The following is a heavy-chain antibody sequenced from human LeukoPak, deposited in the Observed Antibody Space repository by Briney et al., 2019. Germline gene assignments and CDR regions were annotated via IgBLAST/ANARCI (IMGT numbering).Heavy chain of an antibody. V-gene: IGHV3-53*01. D-gene: IGHD3-22*01. Sequence: GGSLRLSCAASGFTVSSNYMSWVRQAPGKGLEWVSVIYSDGSTYYADSVKGRFTISRDNSKNMLYLQMSSLRAEDTAVYYCARDRGFYDSSPPDWGQGTLVTVSS. CDR1: GFTVSSNY. CDR2: IYSDGST. CDR3: ARDRGFYDSSPPD. J-gene: IGHJ4*02.